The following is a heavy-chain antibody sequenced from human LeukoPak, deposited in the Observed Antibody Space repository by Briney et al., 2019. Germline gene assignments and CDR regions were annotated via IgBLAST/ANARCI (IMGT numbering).Heavy chain of an antibody. J-gene: IGHJ4*02. CDR1: GFTFDDYG. CDR3: AREGGSYPAPTYYFDY. V-gene: IGHV3-20*04. CDR2: INWNGGST. Sequence: GGSLRLSCAASGFTFDDYGMSWVRQAPGKGLEWGSGINWNGGSTVYADSVKGGFTISRDTAKTSLYLQMNSLRAEDTALYYCAREGGSYPAPTYYFDYWGQGTLVTVSS. D-gene: IGHD1-26*01.